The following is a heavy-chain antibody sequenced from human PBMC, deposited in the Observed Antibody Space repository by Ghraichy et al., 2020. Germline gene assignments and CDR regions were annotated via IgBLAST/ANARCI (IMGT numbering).Heavy chain of an antibody. Sequence: SETLSLICTVSGGSIRGHYWSWVRQPPGKGLEWIGYVHYTGNTDYSPSMKSRATISLDTPRNQFSLTLTSVTAADTAVYYCARRGRGYSLVYYGLDVWGQGTVVIVSS. CDR3: ARRGRGYSLVYYGLDV. CDR1: GGSIRGHY. V-gene: IGHV4-59*08. CDR2: VHYTGNT. D-gene: IGHD5-12*01. J-gene: IGHJ6*01.